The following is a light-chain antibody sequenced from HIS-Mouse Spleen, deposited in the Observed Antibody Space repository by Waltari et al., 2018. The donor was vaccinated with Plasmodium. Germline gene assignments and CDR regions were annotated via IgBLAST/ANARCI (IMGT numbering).Light chain of an antibody. J-gene: IGLJ2*01. CDR3: QAWDSSTVV. Sequence: SYELTQPPSVSVSPGQTASITCSGDQLGDKYACWDPTKPGQSPVLVIYQDSKRPSGVPERFSGSNSGNTATLTISGTQAMDEADYYCQAWDSSTVVFGGGTKLTVL. V-gene: IGLV3-1*01. CDR2: QDS. CDR1: QLGDKY.